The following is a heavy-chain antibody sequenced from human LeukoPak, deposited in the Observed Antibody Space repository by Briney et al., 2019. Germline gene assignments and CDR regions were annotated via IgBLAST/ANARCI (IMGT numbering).Heavy chain of an antibody. Sequence: GGSLRLSCAASGFTFSSYAMHWVRQAPGKGLEWVAVISYDGSNKNYADSVKGRFTISRDNSKNTLYLQMNSLRGEDTALYYCARVERRAKDSSSPFDYWGQGTLVTVSS. D-gene: IGHD6-6*01. J-gene: IGHJ4*02. CDR2: ISYDGSNK. CDR3: ARVERRAKDSSSPFDY. CDR1: GFTFSSYA. V-gene: IGHV3-30*04.